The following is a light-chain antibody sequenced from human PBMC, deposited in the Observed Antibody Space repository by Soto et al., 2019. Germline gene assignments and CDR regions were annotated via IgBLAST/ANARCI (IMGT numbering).Light chain of an antibody. V-gene: IGKV1-5*03. CDR1: QSISSG. J-gene: IGKJ2*01. CDR3: QQYNSYQYT. Sequence: DIQMTQSPSTLSASVGDRVTITCRASQSISSGLAWYQQKPGKAPKLLIYKAASLEGGIPSRFSGSGSETEFTLTISSLQPEDFATYYCQQYNSYQYTFGQGTKLEIK. CDR2: KAA.